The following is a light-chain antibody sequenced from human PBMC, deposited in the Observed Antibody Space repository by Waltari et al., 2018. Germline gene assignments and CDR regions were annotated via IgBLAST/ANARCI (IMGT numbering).Light chain of an antibody. CDR2: GAS. J-gene: IGKJ2*01. V-gene: IGKV3-15*01. Sequence: EIVMTQSPATLSVSPGERATLSCRASTRVGSNLAWSQQKPGQAPRLLIYGASTRATGIPARFSGSVSGTEFTLTISSLQSEDFAVYYCQQYNNWPPYTFGQGTKLEIK. CDR3: QQYNNWPPYT. CDR1: TRVGSN.